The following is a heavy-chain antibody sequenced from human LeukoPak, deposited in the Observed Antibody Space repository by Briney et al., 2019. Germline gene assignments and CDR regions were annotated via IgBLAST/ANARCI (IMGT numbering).Heavy chain of an antibody. Sequence: ASVKVSCKAFGYTFTDYHMHWVRQAPGQGLEWMGWINANSGGTNYAQKFQGRVTMTRDTSSSTAYMELSRLRSDDTAVYYCARDPGGIVRTLTTVTTTVTTAFDYWGQGTLVTVSS. CDR2: INANSGGT. D-gene: IGHD4-17*01. CDR1: GYTFTDYH. J-gene: IGHJ4*02. CDR3: ARDPGGIVRTLTTVTTTVTTAFDY. V-gene: IGHV1-2*02.